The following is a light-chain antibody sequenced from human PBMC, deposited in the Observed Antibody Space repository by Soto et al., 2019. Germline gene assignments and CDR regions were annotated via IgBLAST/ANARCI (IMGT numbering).Light chain of an antibody. CDR3: QHYNTYSYT. J-gene: IGKJ2*01. CDR2: KAS. Sequence: DIQLTQSPSTLSASVGDRVTITCRASQNVSSWLAWYQQRPGKAPMVLIYKASTMESGVPSRFTGSGSGTEFALTISSLQPDDFATYYCQHYNTYSYTFGHGTKLEIK. CDR1: QNVSSW. V-gene: IGKV1-5*03.